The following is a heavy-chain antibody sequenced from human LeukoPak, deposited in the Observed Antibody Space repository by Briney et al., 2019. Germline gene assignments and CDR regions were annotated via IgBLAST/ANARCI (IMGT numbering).Heavy chain of an antibody. CDR1: GGSISSNY. CDR3: ARRAGTGDRDYFDS. D-gene: IGHD3/OR15-3a*01. CDR2: VSYRGST. Sequence: SETLSLTCTVSGGSISSNYWCWIRQPPGKGLEYIGYVSYRGSTNYNPSLKSRVTVSADTSKNQFSLRLSSVTAADTAIYYCARRAGTGDRDYFDSSCQGTLVTVSS. V-gene: IGHV4-59*08. J-gene: IGHJ4*02.